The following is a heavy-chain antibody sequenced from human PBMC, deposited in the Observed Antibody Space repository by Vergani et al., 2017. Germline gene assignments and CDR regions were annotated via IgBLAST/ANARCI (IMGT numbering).Heavy chain of an antibody. J-gene: IGHJ5*02. D-gene: IGHD3-10*01. CDR2: RYHSGST. CDR1: GGSMSGYY. V-gene: IGHV4-59*01. Sequence: QVRLQESGPGLVKPSETLSLTCSVSGGSMSGYYWSWIRQPPGKELEWIGYRYHSGSTNYNPSLGSRVTISGDTSKNQFSLKLNSVTAADTAVYYGGRVAEFYGLGSRLLDLWVQGILVTVSS. CDR3: GRVAEFYGLGSRLLDL.